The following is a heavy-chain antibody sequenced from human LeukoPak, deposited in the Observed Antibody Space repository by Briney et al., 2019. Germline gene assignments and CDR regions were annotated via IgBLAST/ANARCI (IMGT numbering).Heavy chain of an antibody. CDR1: GYTFSTYY. CDR3: AKEGSLSSIGAIGH. J-gene: IGHJ1*01. D-gene: IGHD3-10*01. CDR2: INPGGLNT. Sequence: ASVKVSCKASGYTFSTYYIQWVRQAPGQGLECMGRINPGGLNTNYAQKFQGRITVTRDTSTSTVYMELSRLRSEDTAVYYCAKEGSLSSIGAIGHWGQGTLVTVSS. V-gene: IGHV1-46*01.